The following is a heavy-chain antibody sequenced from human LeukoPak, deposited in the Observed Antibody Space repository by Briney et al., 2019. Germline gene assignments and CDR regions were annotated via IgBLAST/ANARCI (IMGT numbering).Heavy chain of an antibody. D-gene: IGHD4-11*01. J-gene: IGHJ4*02. CDR1: GGTFSIYA. Sequence: SVTVSFKASGGTFSIYAISWVRQAPGQGLEWMGRIIPILGIANYAQKFQGRVTITADKSTSTAYMELSSLRSKDTAVYYCARGTTFDYWGQGTLVTVSS. V-gene: IGHV1-69*04. CDR2: IIPILGIA. CDR3: ARGTTFDY.